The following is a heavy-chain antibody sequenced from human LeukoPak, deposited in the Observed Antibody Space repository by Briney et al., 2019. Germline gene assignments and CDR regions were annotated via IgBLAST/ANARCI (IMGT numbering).Heavy chain of an antibody. Sequence: ASVKVSCKASGYTFTGYYTHWVRQAPGQGLEWMGWINPNSGGTNYAQKFQGRVTMTRDTSISTAYMELSRLRSDDTAVYYCARDGYYDYVWGVTWGQGTLVTVSS. V-gene: IGHV1-2*02. J-gene: IGHJ5*02. D-gene: IGHD3-16*01. CDR3: ARDGYYDYVWGVT. CDR1: GYTFTGYY. CDR2: INPNSGGT.